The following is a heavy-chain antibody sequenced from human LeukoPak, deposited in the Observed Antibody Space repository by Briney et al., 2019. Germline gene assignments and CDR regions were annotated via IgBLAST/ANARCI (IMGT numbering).Heavy chain of an antibody. CDR1: SGSISSGNYY. V-gene: IGHV4-61*02. J-gene: IGHJ4*02. CDR3: ARDNSPFDY. CDR2: IYNNGST. Sequence: PSETLSLTCTVSSGSISSGNYYWSWIRQPAGKGLEWVGRIYNNGSTNYNPSLKSRVTISVDTSKNQFSLKLSSVTAADTAVYYCARDNSPFDYWGQGTLVTVSS. D-gene: IGHD1-1*01.